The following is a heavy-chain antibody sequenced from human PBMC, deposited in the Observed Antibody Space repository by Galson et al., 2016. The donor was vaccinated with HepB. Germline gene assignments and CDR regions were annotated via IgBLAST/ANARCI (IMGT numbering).Heavy chain of an antibody. V-gene: IGHV1-8*01. Sequence: SVKVSCKASGYRFRDYDVSWVRQAPGQGLEWMGWMNPNSGNTGHAQRLRGRIDMTSDASINTAYMELHSLRSEDTAVYYCARDIRNQLLSEYWGQGTLITVSS. CDR1: GYRFRDYD. J-gene: IGHJ4*02. CDR2: MNPNSGNT. CDR3: ARDIRNQLLSEY. D-gene: IGHD1-14*01.